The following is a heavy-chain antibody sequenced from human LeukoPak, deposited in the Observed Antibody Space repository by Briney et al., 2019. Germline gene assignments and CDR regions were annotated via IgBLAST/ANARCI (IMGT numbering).Heavy chain of an antibody. CDR3: ARARSGSYRVDY. V-gene: IGHV1-69*13. CDR2: TIPIFGTA. J-gene: IGHJ4*02. Sequence: GPSVTVSCKASGGTFSSYAISRVRQAPGQGLERKGGTIPIFGTANYAQKYQGRVTITADEATSTAYMELSSLRSEDTAVYCCARARSGSYRVDYWGQGTLVTVSS. CDR1: GGTFSSYA. D-gene: IGHD1-26*01.